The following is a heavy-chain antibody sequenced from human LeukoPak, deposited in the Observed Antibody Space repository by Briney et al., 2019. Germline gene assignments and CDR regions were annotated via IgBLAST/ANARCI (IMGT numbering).Heavy chain of an antibody. CDR2: THPRDSDI. Sequence: GESLKISCKGSGYSFTAYWIAWVRQVPGKGLEWMGITHPRDSDIRYNPPFQGQVTISADKSISTAYQQWNSLKASDTAMYYCARMIGLGEVSPYFDYWGQGSLDTVSS. CDR1: GYSFTAYW. CDR3: ARMIGLGEVSPYFDY. V-gene: IGHV5-51*01. D-gene: IGHD3-16*02. J-gene: IGHJ4*02.